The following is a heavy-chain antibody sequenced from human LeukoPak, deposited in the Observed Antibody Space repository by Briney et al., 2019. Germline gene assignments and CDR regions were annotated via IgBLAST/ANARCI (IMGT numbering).Heavy chain of an antibody. CDR2: INHSGST. CDR3: ARLRVELPYSDY. CDR1: GGSFSGYY. Sequence: PSETLSLTCAVYGGSFSGYYWSWIRQPPGKGLEWIGEINHSGSTNYNPSLKSRVTISVDTSKNQFSLKLSSVTAADTAVYYCARLRVELPYSDYWGQGTLVTVSS. J-gene: IGHJ4*02. D-gene: IGHD1-26*01. V-gene: IGHV4-34*01.